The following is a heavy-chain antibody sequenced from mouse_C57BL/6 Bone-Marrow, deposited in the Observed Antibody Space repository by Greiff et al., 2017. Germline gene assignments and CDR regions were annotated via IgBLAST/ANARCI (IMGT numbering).Heavy chain of an antibody. CDR2: IDPSDSET. CDR3: AREDAYSNYVAWFAY. J-gene: IGHJ3*01. D-gene: IGHD2-5*01. Sequence: QVQLQQPGAELVRPGSSVKLSCKASGYTFTSYWMHRVKQRPIQGLEWIGNIDPSDSETHYNQKIKDKATLTVDKASSTAYMQRSSLASEVSAVYYCAREDAYSNYVAWFAYWGQGTLVTVSA. CDR1: GYTFTSYW. V-gene: IGHV1-52*01.